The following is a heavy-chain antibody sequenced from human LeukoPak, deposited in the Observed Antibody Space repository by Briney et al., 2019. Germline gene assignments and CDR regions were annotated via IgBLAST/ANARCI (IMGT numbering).Heavy chain of an antibody. J-gene: IGHJ4*02. Sequence: ASVKVSCKASGYTFTIYYMHSVRQAPGQGLEWMGIINPIVGSTSYAQKFHGRVTMTPDTSTSSAYMDLSGPTSEQRAVYYSARGESSSWQPSLDYWGEGTLVTVSS. CDR3: ARGESSSWQPSLDY. V-gene: IGHV1-46*01. CDR2: INPIVGST. D-gene: IGHD6-13*01. CDR1: GYTFTIYY.